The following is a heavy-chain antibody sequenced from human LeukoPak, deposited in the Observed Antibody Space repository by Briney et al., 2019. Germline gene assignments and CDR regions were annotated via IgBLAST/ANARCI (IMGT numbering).Heavy chain of an antibody. Sequence: SVKVSCKASGGTFSSYTISWVRQAPGQGLEWMGRIIPILGIANYAQKFQGRVTITADKSTSTAYMELSSLRSEDTAVYYCARQMIVVVSDAFDIWGQGTVVTVSS. J-gene: IGHJ3*02. V-gene: IGHV1-69*02. CDR3: ARQMIVVVSDAFDI. D-gene: IGHD3-22*01. CDR1: GGTFSSYT. CDR2: IIPILGIA.